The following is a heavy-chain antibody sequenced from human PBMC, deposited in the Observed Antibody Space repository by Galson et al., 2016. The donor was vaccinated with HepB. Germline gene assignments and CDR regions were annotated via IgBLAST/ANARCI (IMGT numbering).Heavy chain of an antibody. V-gene: IGHV2-5*02. CDR3: SHLRVIAAAGRRFDS. CDR2: IYWDDDK. J-gene: IGHJ4*02. Sequence: PALVKPPQTLTLTCTFSGFSLTTNGVGVGWIRQSPGKALEWLALIYWDDDKRYSPSLKSRLTITKDTSKNQVVLTMTSMDPVDTATYYGSHLRVIAAAGRRFDSWGQGTLVTVSA. D-gene: IGHD6-13*01. CDR1: GFSLTTNGVG.